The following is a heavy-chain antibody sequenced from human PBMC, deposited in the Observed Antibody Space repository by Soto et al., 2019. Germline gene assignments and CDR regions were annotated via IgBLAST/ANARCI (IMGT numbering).Heavy chain of an antibody. CDR1: EFTFSSYG. CDR3: ARDRAFWSGTPDAFDV. CDR2: ISYDGTNK. Sequence: QVQLVESGGGVVQPGRSLRLSCAASEFTFSSYGMHWVRQAPGKGLEWLSVISYDGTNKYYTDSVKGRFTISRDNSKNTLYSQMNSLRGEDTAVYYCARDRAFWSGTPDAFDVWGQGTMVTVSS. D-gene: IGHD3-3*01. V-gene: IGHV3-30*03. J-gene: IGHJ3*01.